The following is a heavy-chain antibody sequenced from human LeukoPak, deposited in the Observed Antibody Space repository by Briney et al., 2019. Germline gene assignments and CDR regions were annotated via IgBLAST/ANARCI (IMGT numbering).Heavy chain of an antibody. CDR2: IKGDGSST. CDR1: GFTLSSYW. Sequence: GGSLRLSCAASGFTLSSYWMHWVRQAPGKGLVWVSRIKGDGSSTSYADSVKGRFTISRDNSKNTLYLQMNSLRAEDTAVYYCAKGSAVADIYFDYWGQGTLVTVSS. J-gene: IGHJ4*02. D-gene: IGHD6-19*01. V-gene: IGHV3-74*01. CDR3: AKGSAVADIYFDY.